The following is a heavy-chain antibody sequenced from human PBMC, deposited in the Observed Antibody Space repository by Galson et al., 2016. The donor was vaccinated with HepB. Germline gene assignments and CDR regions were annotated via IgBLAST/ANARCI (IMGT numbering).Heavy chain of an antibody. J-gene: IGHJ6*02. CDR1: GGSISSYY. Sequence: SETLSLTCTVSGGSISSYYWSWIRQPPGKGLEWIGYIYYSGSTNYNPSLKSRVTISVDTSRNQFSLKLSSVTATDTAVYYCARGGGHAVKYYYYGMDAWGQGTTVTVSS. CDR2: IYYSGST. V-gene: IGHV4-59*01. D-gene: IGHD3-16*01. CDR3: ARGGGHAVKYYYYGMDA.